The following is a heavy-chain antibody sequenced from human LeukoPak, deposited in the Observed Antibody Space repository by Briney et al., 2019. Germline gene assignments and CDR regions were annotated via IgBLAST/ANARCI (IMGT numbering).Heavy chain of an antibody. D-gene: IGHD2-21*02. CDR1: GDYLNTYY. V-gene: IGHV4-59*01. CDR3: ARVVRGVVTSNWFDP. CDR2: VASSGTS. Sequence: KPSETLSLTCTVSGDYLNTYYWTWIRQTPGKELEWIGFVASSGTSNYNPSLKSRVSISIDTSKNQFSLALTSVTPADTAVYYCARVVRGVVTSNWFDPWGQGTLVSVSS. J-gene: IGHJ5*02.